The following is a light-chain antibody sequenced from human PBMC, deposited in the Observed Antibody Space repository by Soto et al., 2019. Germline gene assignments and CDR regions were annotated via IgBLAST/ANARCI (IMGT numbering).Light chain of an antibody. CDR2: GAS. Sequence: EIVLTQSPGTLSLSPGERATLSCRASQSVSSSYLAWYQQKPGQAPRLLIYGASNRATGIPDRFSGSGSGTDFTLTISSLEPEDFAVFYCQQYGNSPQTFGQGTKVEIK. J-gene: IGKJ1*01. V-gene: IGKV3-20*01. CDR1: QSVSSSY. CDR3: QQYGNSPQT.